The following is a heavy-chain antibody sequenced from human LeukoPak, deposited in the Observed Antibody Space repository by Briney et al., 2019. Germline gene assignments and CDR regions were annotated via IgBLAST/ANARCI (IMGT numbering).Heavy chain of an antibody. J-gene: IGHJ1*01. D-gene: IGHD2-15*01. Sequence: GGSLRLSCAASGFTVSSNYMSWVRQAPGKGLEWVSVIYSGGSTYYADSVKGRFTISRDNSKNTLYLQMSSLRAEDTAVYYCARAGKLYCSGGSCYPEYFQHWGQGTLVTVSS. CDR1: GFTVSSNY. CDR3: ARAGKLYCSGGSCYPEYFQH. V-gene: IGHV3-53*01. CDR2: IYSGGST.